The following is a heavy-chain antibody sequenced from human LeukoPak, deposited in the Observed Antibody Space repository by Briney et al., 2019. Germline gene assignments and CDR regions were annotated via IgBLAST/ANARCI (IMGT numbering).Heavy chain of an antibody. V-gene: IGHV3-30-3*01. D-gene: IGHD3-22*01. CDR1: GLTFTNYA. CDR2: ISYDGSSK. CDR3: ARDPGYYYDSSGQNYYYYGMDV. J-gene: IGHJ6*02. Sequence: GGSLRLSCAASGLTFTNYAMHWVRQAPGKGLEWVAVISYDGSSKYYADSVKGRFIISRDNSKNTLYLQMNSLRAEDTAVYYCARDPGYYYDSSGQNYYYYGMDVWGQGTTVTVSS.